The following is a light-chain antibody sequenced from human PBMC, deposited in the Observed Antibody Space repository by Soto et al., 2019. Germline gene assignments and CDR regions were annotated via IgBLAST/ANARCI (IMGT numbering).Light chain of an antibody. J-gene: IGKJ2*02. CDR2: GAS. V-gene: IGKV3-15*01. Sequence: EIVMTQSPATLSVSPGERATLSCRASQSVSSNLAWYQQKPGHAPRLLIYGASTRATGIPARFSGSGSGTEFTLTISSLQSEDCAVYYCQQYNTWRTFGQGTKLEIK. CDR3: QQYNTWRT. CDR1: QSVSSN.